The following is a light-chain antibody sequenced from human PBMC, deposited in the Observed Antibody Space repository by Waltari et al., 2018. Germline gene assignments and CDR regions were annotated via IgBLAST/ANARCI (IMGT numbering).Light chain of an antibody. V-gene: IGLV3-19*01. CDR1: SLSSYD. Sequence: SELTQGPAVSVALGQTVRITCQGDSLSSYDPSWYQQKPGQAPILVIYGKDNRPSGIPDRFSGSTSGNTASLTITGSQAEDEADYYCHSRVVSNDRGAFGGGTKLTVL. CDR2: GKD. CDR3: HSRVVSNDRGA. J-gene: IGLJ2*01.